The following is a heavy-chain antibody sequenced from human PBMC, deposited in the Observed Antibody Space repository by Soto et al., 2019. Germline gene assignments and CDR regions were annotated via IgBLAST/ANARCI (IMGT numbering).Heavy chain of an antibody. Sequence: PSETLSLTCTVSNYSISSGYYWGWIRQSPGEGLEWIVSMYHSGTTYYNPSLKSRVTISIDTSKNQFSLKLTSVTSADTAVYFCARVAFGPIDYCGQGTLVTV. D-gene: IGHD3-16*01. CDR1: NYSISSGYY. V-gene: IGHV4-38-2*02. CDR3: ARVAFGPIDY. J-gene: IGHJ4*02. CDR2: MYHSGTT.